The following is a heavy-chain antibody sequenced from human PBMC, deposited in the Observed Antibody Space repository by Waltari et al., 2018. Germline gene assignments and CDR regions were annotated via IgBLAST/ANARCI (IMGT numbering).Heavy chain of an antibody. J-gene: IGHJ4*02. CDR2: FCPRDSDA. CDR3: ARHVASSRWSHFDY. CDR1: GYSFSNYW. Sequence: EVQLVQSGAEVKKPGESLKISCQGSGYSFSNYWIGWVRQMPGKGLEWMGIFCPRDSDARYSPAFQCQVTLSADKSISTAYLQWSSLKASDTAIYFCARHVASSRWSHFDYWGQGTLVTVSS. V-gene: IGHV5-51*01. D-gene: IGHD6-6*01.